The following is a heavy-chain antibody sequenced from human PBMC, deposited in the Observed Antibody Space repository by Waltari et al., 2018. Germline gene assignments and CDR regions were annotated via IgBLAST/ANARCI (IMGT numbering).Heavy chain of an antibody. CDR3: ARDWHYYDSSGYYGTYFDY. CDR2: SIPILGIA. CDR1: GGTFSSYA. V-gene: IGHV1-69*04. Sequence: QVQLVQSGAEVKKPGSSVKVSCKASGGTFSSYAISWVRQAPGQGLEWMGRSIPILGIANYAQKCQGRVTITADKSTSTAYMELSSLRSEDTAVYYCARDWHYYDSSGYYGTYFDYWGQGTLVTVSS. J-gene: IGHJ4*02. D-gene: IGHD3-22*01.